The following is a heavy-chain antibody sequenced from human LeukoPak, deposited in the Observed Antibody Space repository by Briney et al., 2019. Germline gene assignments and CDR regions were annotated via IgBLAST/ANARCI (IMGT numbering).Heavy chain of an antibody. CDR1: GGSISSGGYS. D-gene: IGHD5-12*01. CDR3: ARAVMSGVATTYFDY. Sequence: SETLSLTCAVSGGSISSGGYSWSWIRQPPGKGLEWIGYIYHSGSTYYNPSLKSRVTISVDRSKNQFSLKLSSVTAADTAVYYCARAVMSGVATTYFDYWGQGTLVTVSS. V-gene: IGHV4-30-2*01. J-gene: IGHJ4*02. CDR2: IYHSGST.